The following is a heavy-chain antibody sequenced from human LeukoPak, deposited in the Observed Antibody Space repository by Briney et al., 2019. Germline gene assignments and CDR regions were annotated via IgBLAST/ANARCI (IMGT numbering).Heavy chain of an antibody. CDR3: AKGFYYCSDGCPQYYYYMDV. Sequence: PGGSLRLSCAASGFTFSRHGMHWVPQAPGKGLEWVAFIRYDGSDKYYADSVKCRFTISRDNSENTLYLQMNSLRPEDTAVYYCAKGFYYCSDGCPQYYYYMDVWGKGTTVIVSS. V-gene: IGHV3-30*02. CDR1: GFTFSRHG. CDR2: IRYDGSDK. D-gene: IGHD2-15*01. J-gene: IGHJ6*03.